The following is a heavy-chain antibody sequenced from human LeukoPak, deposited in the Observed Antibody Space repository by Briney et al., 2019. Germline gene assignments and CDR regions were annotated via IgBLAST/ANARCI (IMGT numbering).Heavy chain of an antibody. D-gene: IGHD1/OR15-1a*01. CDR1: GFTFSSYE. CDR3: ASKNKYYFDY. CDR2: ISSSGSTI. V-gene: IGHV3-48*03. Sequence: GGSLRLSCAASGFTFSSYEMNWVRQAPGKGLEWVSYISSSGSTIYYADSVKGRFTISRDNAKNSLYLQMNSLRAEDTAVYYCASKNKYYFDYWGQGTLVTVSS. J-gene: IGHJ4*02.